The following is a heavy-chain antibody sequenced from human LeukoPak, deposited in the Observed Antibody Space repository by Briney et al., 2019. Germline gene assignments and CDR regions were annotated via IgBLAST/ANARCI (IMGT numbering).Heavy chain of an antibody. V-gene: IGHV5-51*01. CDR1: GYGFTSYW. CDR2: IYPGDSDT. J-gene: IGHJ6*02. D-gene: IGHD6-19*01. Sequence: GAALQISSQGSGYGFTSYWIGWVRPVPGKGREWMGIIYPGDSDTRYSPSFQGQVTISADKSISTAYLQWSSLNASDTAMYYCARHLRMGGSGWYWDYYYYGMDVWGQGTTVTVSS. CDR3: ARHLRMGGSGWYWDYYYYGMDV.